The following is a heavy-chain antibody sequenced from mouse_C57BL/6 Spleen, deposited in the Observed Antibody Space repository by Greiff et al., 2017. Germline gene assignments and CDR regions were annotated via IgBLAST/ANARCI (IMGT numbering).Heavy chain of an antibody. V-gene: IGHV1-82*01. Sequence: VQLKQSGPELVKPGASVKISCKASGYAFSSSWMNWVKQRPGKGLEWIGRISPGDGDTNYNGKFKGKATLTAEKSSSTAYMQLSSLTSDDSAVYFCRWTGTDFDYWGQGTTLTVSS. J-gene: IGHJ2*01. D-gene: IGHD1-1*02. CDR1: GYAFSSSW. CDR2: ISPGDGDT. CDR3: RWTGTDFDY.